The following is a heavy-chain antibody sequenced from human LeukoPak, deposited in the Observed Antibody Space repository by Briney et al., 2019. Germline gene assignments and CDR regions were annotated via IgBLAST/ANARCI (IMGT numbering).Heavy chain of an antibody. CDR3: ARVFQRWIQPEYMDV. J-gene: IGHJ6*03. CDR2: IYYSGAT. CDR1: GGSISSSTYY. D-gene: IGHD5-18*01. Sequence: SETLSLTCSVSGGSISSSTYYWGWIRQPPGKGLEWIGSIYYSGATYYGPSLKSRVTISVDTSKNQFSLKLSSVTAADTAVYYCARVFQRWIQPEYMDVWGKGTTVTVSS. V-gene: IGHV4-39*07.